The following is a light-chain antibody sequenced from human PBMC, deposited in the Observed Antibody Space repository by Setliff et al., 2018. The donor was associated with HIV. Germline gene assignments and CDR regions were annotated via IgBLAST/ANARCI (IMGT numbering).Light chain of an antibody. J-gene: IGKJ1*01. CDR2: KAS. V-gene: IGKV1-5*03. Sequence: IRMTQSPSSLSASTGDRVTITCRASQSIGNWLAWYQQKPGKAPKLLIYKASSLESGVPSRFSGSGSGTQFTLTTSSLQPGDVATYYCQQYNDYPWTFGQGTKVDIK. CDR1: QSIGNW. CDR3: QQYNDYPWT.